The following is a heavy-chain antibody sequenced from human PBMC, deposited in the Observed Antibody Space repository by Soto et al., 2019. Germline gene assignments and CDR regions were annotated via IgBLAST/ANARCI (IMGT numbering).Heavy chain of an antibody. Sequence: SVKVSCKASGGTFSSYTISWVRQAPGQGLEWMGRIIPILGIANYAQKFQGRVTITADKSTSTAYMELSSLRSEDTAVYYCAREGGYSGYDSYNYYYYMDVWGKGTTVTVS. J-gene: IGHJ6*03. CDR3: AREGGYSGYDSYNYYYYMDV. CDR2: IIPILGIA. D-gene: IGHD5-12*01. V-gene: IGHV1-69*04. CDR1: GGTFSSYT.